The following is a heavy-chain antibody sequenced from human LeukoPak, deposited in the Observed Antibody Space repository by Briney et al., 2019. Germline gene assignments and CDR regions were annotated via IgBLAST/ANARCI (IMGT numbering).Heavy chain of an antibody. J-gene: IGHJ4*02. CDR3: ARHGGSYTFDY. D-gene: IGHD1-26*01. Sequence: PSETLSLTCTLSGGSISSYYWSWIRQPPGKGLELIGYMYDSGSTNYNPSLKSRVTISVDTSKNQFSLKLSSVTAADTAVYYCARHGGSYTFDYWGQGALVTVSS. CDR2: MYDSGST. V-gene: IGHV4-59*01. CDR1: GGSISSYY.